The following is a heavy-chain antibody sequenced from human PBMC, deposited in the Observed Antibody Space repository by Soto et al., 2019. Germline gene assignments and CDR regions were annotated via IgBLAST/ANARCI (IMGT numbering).Heavy chain of an antibody. CDR1: GGTFGNTA. J-gene: IGHJ5*02. D-gene: IGHD3-3*01. CDR2: IVPLFGTA. Sequence: QVQLVQSGAEVKEPGSSVNVSCKTSGGTFGNTAVPWVRQVPGQGLEWIGGIVPLFGTATYAQKFRGRVMITADESTSTAYMDLSSLRSADTAIYYCAREGDPGYSFWSGPLGGCRFDPWGQGTLVTVSS. CDR3: AREGDPGYSFWSGPLGGCRFDP. V-gene: IGHV1-69*12.